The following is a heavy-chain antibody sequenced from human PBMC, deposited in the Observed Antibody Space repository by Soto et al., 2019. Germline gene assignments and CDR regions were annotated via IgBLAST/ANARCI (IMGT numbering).Heavy chain of an antibody. V-gene: IGHV5-10-1*03. D-gene: IGHD5-12*01. CDR2: IDPSDSSV. Sequence: EVQLVQSGAELKKPGESLRISCKGSGYSFTSNWINWVRQMPGKGLEWMGKIDPSDSSVNYSPSFEGHVTISADKSITTAYLQWSGLKASDTAIYYCARQRYSGFDTVGYFDHWGQGTLVTVSS. J-gene: IGHJ4*02. CDR1: GYSFTSNW. CDR3: ARQRYSGFDTVGYFDH.